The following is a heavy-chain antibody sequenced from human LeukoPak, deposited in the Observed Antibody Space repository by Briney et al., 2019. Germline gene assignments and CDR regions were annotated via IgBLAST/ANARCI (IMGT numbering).Heavy chain of an antibody. J-gene: IGHJ6*02. CDR3: ARDIFLRSYYDSWSVASRYYYYYGMDV. V-gene: IGHV3-33*01. Sequence: GSLRLSCAASGFNISSYGMHWVRQAPRKGLEWVAVIWYDGSNKYYADSVKGRFTISRDNSKNTLYLQMNSLRAEDTAVYYCARDIFLRSYYDSWSVASRYYYYYGMDVWGQGTTVTVSS. CDR1: GFNISSYG. D-gene: IGHD3-3*01. CDR2: IWYDGSNK.